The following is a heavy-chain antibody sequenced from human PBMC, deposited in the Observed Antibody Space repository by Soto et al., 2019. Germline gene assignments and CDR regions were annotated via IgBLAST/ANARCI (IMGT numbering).Heavy chain of an antibody. CDR1: GFTFSSYA. V-gene: IGHV3-23*01. D-gene: IGHD2-2*01. Sequence: EVQLLESGGGLVQPGGSLRLSCAACGFTFSSYAMSWVRQAPGKGLEWVSAISGSGGSTYYADSVKGRFTISRDNSKNTLYLQMNSLRAEDTAVYYCVGGDIGHIVVVPAALDYWGQGTLVTVSS. CDR2: ISGSGGST. CDR3: VGGDIGHIVVVPAALDY. J-gene: IGHJ4*02.